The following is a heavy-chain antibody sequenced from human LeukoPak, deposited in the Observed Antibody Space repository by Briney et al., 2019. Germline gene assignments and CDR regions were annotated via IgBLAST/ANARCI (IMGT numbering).Heavy chain of an antibody. J-gene: IGHJ6*02. CDR1: GGTFLRYA. D-gene: IGHD3-10*01. CDR3: ASERAHYYGSGSYSKYYYGMDV. V-gene: IGHV1-69*13. CDR2: IIPVFGTA. Sequence: SVKVSCKASGGTFLRYAISWVRQAPGQGLAWMGGIIPVFGTANFAQNFQGRVTITAVESTSTAYMEQSSLRSEDTAVYYCASERAHYYGSGSYSKYYYGMDVWGQGTTVTVSS.